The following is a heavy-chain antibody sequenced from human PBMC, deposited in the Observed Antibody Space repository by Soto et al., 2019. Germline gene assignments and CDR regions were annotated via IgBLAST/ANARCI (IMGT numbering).Heavy chain of an antibody. CDR2: IYYSGST. J-gene: IGHJ2*01. CDR1: GGSISSGGYY. V-gene: IGHV4-31*03. CDR3: ATASGFSMVRGVPPYWYFAL. Sequence: PSETLSLTCTVSGGSISSGGYYWSWIRQHPGKGLEWIGYIYYSGSTYYNPSLKSRVTISVDTSKNQFSLKLSSVTAADTAVYYCATASGFSMVRGVPPYWYFALWGRGSLVTISS. D-gene: IGHD3-10*01.